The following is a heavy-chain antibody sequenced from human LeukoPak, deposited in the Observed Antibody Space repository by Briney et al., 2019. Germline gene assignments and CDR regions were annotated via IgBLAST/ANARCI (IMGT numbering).Heavy chain of an antibody. Sequence: ASVKVSCKASGYTFTSYYMHWVRQAPGQGLEWMGIINPSGGSTSYAQKFQGRVTMTRDTSTSTVYMELSSLRSEDTAVYYCARVTIFGVVTPGAFDIWGQGTMVTVSS. CDR3: ARVTIFGVVTPGAFDI. CDR2: INPSGGST. D-gene: IGHD3-3*01. V-gene: IGHV1-46*01. J-gene: IGHJ3*02. CDR1: GYTFTSYY.